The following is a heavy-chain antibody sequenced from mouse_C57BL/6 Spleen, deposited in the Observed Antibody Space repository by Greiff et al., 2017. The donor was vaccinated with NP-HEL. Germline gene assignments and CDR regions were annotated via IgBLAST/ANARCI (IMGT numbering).Heavy chain of an antibody. J-gene: IGHJ3*01. V-gene: IGHV1-9*01. D-gene: IGHD2-2*01. CDR2: ILPGSGST. Sequence: QVQLQQSGAELMKPGASVKLSCKATGYTFTGYWIEWVKQRPGHGLEWIGEILPGSGSTNYNEKFKGKATFTADTSSNTAYIQLSSLTTEDSAIYYCASEGVVTTKKTPWFAYWGQGTLVTVSA. CDR3: ASEGVVTTKKTPWFAY. CDR1: GYTFTGYW.